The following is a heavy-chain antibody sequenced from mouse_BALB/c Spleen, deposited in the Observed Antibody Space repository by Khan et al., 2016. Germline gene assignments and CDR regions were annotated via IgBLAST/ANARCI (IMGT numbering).Heavy chain of an antibody. Sequence: QVQLKQSGPGLVAPSQSLSITCTVSGFSLTSYGVHWVRQPPGKGREWPGVIWAGGSTNYNSALMSRLSISKDNSKSQVFLKMNSLQTDDTAMYYCARETARATFDYWGQGTTLTVSS. CDR3: ARETARATFDY. V-gene: IGHV2-9*02. CDR2: IWAGGST. CDR1: GFSLTSYG. J-gene: IGHJ2*01. D-gene: IGHD3-2*01.